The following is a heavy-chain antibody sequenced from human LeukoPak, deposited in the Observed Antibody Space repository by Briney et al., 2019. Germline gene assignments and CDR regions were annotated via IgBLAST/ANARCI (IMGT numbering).Heavy chain of an antibody. J-gene: IGHJ4*02. Sequence: GGSLRLSCAASGFTFSSYAMHWVRQAPGKGLEWVAVISYDGSNKYYADPVKGRFTISRDNSKNTLYLQMNSLRAGDTAVYYCARATAYYYDSSGYFVDYWGQGTLVTVSS. V-gene: IGHV3-30*04. D-gene: IGHD3-22*01. CDR2: ISYDGSNK. CDR1: GFTFSSYA. CDR3: ARATAYYYDSSGYFVDY.